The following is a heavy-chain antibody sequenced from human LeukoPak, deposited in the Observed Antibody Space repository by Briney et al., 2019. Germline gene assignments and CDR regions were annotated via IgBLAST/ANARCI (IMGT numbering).Heavy chain of an antibody. J-gene: IGHJ5*02. CDR2: ISAYNGNT. CDR1: GYTFTSYG. Sequence: GASVKVSCKASGYTFTSYGISWVRQAPGQGLEWMGWISAYNGNTNYAQKLQGRVTMTTDTSTSTAYMELRSLRSDDTAVYYCALVLARGYYNGWFDPWGQATLVTVSS. V-gene: IGHV1-18*01. D-gene: IGHD3-9*01. CDR3: ALVLARGYYNGWFDP.